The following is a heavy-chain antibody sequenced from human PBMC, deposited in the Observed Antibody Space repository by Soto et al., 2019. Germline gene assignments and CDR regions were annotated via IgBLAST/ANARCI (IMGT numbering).Heavy chain of an antibody. CDR3: ARVTWKDRGVDY. J-gene: IGHJ4*02. Sequence: SETLSLTCAVSGGSISSSNWWSWVRQPPGKGLEWIGEIYHSGSTNYNPSLKSRVTISVDKPKNQFSLKLSSVTAADTAVYYCARVTWKDRGVDYWGQGTLVTVSS. CDR1: GGSISSSNW. V-gene: IGHV4-4*02. D-gene: IGHD1-1*01. CDR2: IYHSGST.